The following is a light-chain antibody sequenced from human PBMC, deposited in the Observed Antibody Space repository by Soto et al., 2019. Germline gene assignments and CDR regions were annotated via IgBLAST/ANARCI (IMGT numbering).Light chain of an antibody. J-gene: IGLJ1*01. V-gene: IGLV2-14*03. CDR2: GLT. Sequence: QSSLTQPTSVPGPPGQSNTISCTGTHNDIGTYDFVSWYQQHPGRAPRLLIPGLTTRPSGISARFSASKSGLTPSLTISGLQPEDEADYYCSAFTSSRIYVFGPGTKVTVL. CDR3: SAFTSSRIYV. CDR1: HNDIGTYDF.